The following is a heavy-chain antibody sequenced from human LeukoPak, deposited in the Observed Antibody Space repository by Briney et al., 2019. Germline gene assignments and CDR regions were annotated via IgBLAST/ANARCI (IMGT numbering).Heavy chain of an antibody. J-gene: IGHJ4*02. CDR3: ATGVGYDFWSGYYTG. CDR1: GYTLTELS. V-gene: IGHV1-24*01. CDR2: FDPEDGET. D-gene: IGHD3-3*01. Sequence: GASVKVSCKVSGYTLTELSMHWVRQAPGKGREWMGGFDPEDGETIYAQKFQGRVTMTEDTSTDTAYMELSSLRSEDTAVYYCATGVGYDFWSGYYTGWGQGTLVTVSS.